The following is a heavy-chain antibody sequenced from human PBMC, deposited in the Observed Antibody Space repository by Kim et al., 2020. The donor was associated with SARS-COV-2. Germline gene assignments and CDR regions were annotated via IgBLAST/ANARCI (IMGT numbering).Heavy chain of an antibody. Sequence: GGSLRLSCAASGFTFSNYPMHWVRQAPGKGLEYVSAISSNGGSTYYANSLKGRFTISRDNSKNTLYLQMGSLRAEDMALYYCARRWYADYWGQGTLVTVS. J-gene: IGHJ4*02. V-gene: IGHV3-64*01. D-gene: IGHD6-13*01. CDR1: GFTFSNYP. CDR3: ARRWYADY. CDR2: ISSNGGST.